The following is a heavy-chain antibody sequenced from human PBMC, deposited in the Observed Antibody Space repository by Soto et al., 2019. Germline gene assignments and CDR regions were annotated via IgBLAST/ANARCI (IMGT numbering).Heavy chain of an antibody. CDR1: GGSISRSNW. J-gene: IGHJ3*02. Sequence: QVQLQESGPGLVKPSGTLSLTCAVSGGSISRSNWWSWVRQPPGKGLEWIGEIYHSGSTNYNPYLKSRVTISVDKSKNQFSLKLSAVTAADTAVYYCARLDYVGEMGDLAFDIWGQGTMVTVSS. CDR2: IYHSGST. CDR3: ARLDYVGEMGDLAFDI. V-gene: IGHV4-4*02. D-gene: IGHD2-21*01.